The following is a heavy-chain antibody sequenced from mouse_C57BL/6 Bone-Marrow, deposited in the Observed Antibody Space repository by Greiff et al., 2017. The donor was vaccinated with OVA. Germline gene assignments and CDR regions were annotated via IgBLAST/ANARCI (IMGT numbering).Heavy chain of an antibody. CDR1: GYTFTSYW. D-gene: IGHD1-1*01. V-gene: IGHV1-69*01. CDR3: ARGSITTVVATDWYFDV. J-gene: IGHJ1*03. CDR2: IDPSDSYT. Sequence: QVQLQQPGAELVMPGASVKLSCKASGYTFTSYWMHWVKQRPGQGLEWIGEIDPSDSYTNYNQKFKGKSTLTVDQSSSTAYMQLSSLTSEDSAVYYCARGSITTVVATDWYFDVWGTGTTVTVSS.